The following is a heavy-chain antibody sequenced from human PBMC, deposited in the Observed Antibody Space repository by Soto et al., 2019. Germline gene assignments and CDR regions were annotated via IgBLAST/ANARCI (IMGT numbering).Heavy chain of an antibody. CDR1: GYTFTSYG. CDR3: ARDYAPSITMVRGVMN. V-gene: IGHV1-18*01. D-gene: IGHD3-10*01. J-gene: IGHJ4*02. Sequence: ASVKGSCKASGYTFTSYGISWVRQAPGQGLEWMGWISAYNGNTNYAQKLQGRVTMTTDTSTSTAYMELRSLRSDDTAVYYCARDYAPSITMVRGVMNWGQGTLVTVSS. CDR2: ISAYNGNT.